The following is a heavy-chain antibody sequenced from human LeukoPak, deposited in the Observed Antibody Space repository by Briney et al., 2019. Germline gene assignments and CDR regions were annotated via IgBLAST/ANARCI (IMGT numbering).Heavy chain of an antibody. D-gene: IGHD3-10*01. J-gene: IGHJ5*02. Sequence: PGGSLRLSCAASGFTFSSYAMSWVRQAPGKGLEWVSAISGSGGSTYYEDSVKGRFTISRDNSKNTLYLQMNSLRAEDTAVYYCAKDLGGSGSYTYWFDPWGQGTLVTVSS. V-gene: IGHV3-23*01. CDR3: AKDLGGSGSYTYWFDP. CDR2: ISGSGGST. CDR1: GFTFSSYA.